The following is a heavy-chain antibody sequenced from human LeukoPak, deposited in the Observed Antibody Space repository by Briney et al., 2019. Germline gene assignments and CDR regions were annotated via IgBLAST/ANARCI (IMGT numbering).Heavy chain of an antibody. CDR1: GYTFTGDY. CDR3: ARTGRRVDWFDP. J-gene: IGHJ5*02. CDR2: INPNSGGT. D-gene: IGHD2-8*02. Sequence: ASVNVSCKASGYTFTGDYMHWVRQATGQGLERMGWINPNSGGTNYAQKFQGRVTMTRDTSISTAYMELSRLRSDDTAVYYCARTGRRVDWFDPWGQGTLVTVSS. V-gene: IGHV1-2*02.